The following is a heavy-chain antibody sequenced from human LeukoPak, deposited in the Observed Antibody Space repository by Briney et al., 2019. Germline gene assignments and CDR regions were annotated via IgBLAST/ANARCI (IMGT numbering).Heavy chain of an antibody. CDR3: ARDQASTGPSWYSMDV. CDR2: VCSSGST. Sequence: SETLSLTCAVSGGFATYYCWSWIRQPSGKGLEWIGSVCSSGSTKYNPALKSRVTISRDTSRDQFSLKLTSVTAADTAMYYCARDQASTGPSWYSMDVWGQGTTVTVSS. D-gene: IGHD4-11*01. CDR1: GGFATYYC. J-gene: IGHJ6*02. V-gene: IGHV4-59*02.